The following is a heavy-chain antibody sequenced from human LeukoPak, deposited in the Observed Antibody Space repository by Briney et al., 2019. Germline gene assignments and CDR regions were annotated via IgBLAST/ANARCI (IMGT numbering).Heavy chain of an antibody. CDR1: GSMYNYY. Sequence: SETLSLTCTVSGSMYNYYWGWIRQPPGKGLEWIGNIYHSGTTYSNPSLRSRVTISVDTSKNQFSLKLSSVTAADTAVYNCAREDGGTLYYWGQGTLVTVSS. CDR2: IYHSGTT. CDR3: AREDGGTLYY. V-gene: IGHV4-38-2*02. D-gene: IGHD1-1*01. J-gene: IGHJ4*02.